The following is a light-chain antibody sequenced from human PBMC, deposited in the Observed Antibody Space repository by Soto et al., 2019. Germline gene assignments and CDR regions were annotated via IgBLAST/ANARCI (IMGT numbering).Light chain of an antibody. Sequence: DIQMTQSPSTLSASVGDRVTITCRASQSMSSWLAWYQQKPGKAPKLLIYDASSLESGVPSRFSGSGSGTEFTLTISSLQPDDFANYYCQQYNIYAFGQGTKLEIK. J-gene: IGKJ2*01. CDR2: DAS. CDR1: QSMSSW. V-gene: IGKV1-5*01. CDR3: QQYNIYA.